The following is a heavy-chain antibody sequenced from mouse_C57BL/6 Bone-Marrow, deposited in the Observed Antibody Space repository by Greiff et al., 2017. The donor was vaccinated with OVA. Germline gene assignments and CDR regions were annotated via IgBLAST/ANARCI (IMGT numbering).Heavy chain of an antibody. D-gene: IGHD1-1*01. CDR3: ATYYPFAY. Sequence: VQRVESGPELVKPGASVKLSCKASGYTFTSYDINWVKQRPGQGLEWIGWIYPRDGSTKYNEKFKGKATLTVDTSSSTAYMELHSLTSEDSAVYFCATYYPFAYWGQGTLVTVSA. J-gene: IGHJ3*01. V-gene: IGHV1-85*01. CDR1: GYTFTSYD. CDR2: IYPRDGST.